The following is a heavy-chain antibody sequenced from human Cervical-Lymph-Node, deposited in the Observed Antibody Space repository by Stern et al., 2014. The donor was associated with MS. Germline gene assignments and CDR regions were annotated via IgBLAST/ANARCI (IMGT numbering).Heavy chain of an antibody. CDR1: GFTFNNYT. CDR3: ARGVPGTPDY. Sequence: EVQLVGSGGGLVKPGGSLRLSCAASGFTFNNYTMNWVRQATGKGLEWVSSISSRGYIFYADSVKGRFTISRDNAKNSLYLQINSLRADDAAVYYCARGVPGTPDYWGQGTLVTVSS. J-gene: IGHJ4*02. CDR2: ISSRGYI. V-gene: IGHV3-21*01. D-gene: IGHD2-15*01.